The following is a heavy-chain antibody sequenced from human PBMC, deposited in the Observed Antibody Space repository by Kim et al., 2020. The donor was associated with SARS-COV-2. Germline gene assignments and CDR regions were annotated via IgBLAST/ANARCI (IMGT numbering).Heavy chain of an antibody. Sequence: GGSLRLSCVVSGSTFSNVWMNWVRQAPGRGLEWVGRIKSKTEGGTTDYAAPGKGRFTISRDDSKSTLYLQMDSLETEDTAVYYCATSKGYNWNDVHGMDVWGQGTTVTVSS. V-gene: IGHV3-15*01. CDR2: IKSKTEGGTT. J-gene: IGHJ6*02. CDR3: ATSKGYNWNDVHGMDV. D-gene: IGHD1-1*01. CDR1: GSTFSNVW.